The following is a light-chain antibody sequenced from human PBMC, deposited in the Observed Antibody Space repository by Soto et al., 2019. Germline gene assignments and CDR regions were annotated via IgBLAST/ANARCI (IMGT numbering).Light chain of an antibody. CDR3: QHHNVLPS. CDR1: QSVATN. CDR2: TAS. V-gene: IGKV3-15*01. Sequence: IVMTQSPATLSVSPGERATLSCRASQSVATNLAWYQQKPGQAPRLLIHTASTRATGVPARFSGSGSGTEFTITISSLQSEDFAVYYCQHHNVLPSFGQGTNLEIK. J-gene: IGKJ2*01.